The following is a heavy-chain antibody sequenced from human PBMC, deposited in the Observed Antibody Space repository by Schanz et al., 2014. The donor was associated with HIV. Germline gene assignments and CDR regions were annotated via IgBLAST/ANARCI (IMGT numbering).Heavy chain of an antibody. CDR2: INSDGSST. J-gene: IGHJ6*02. D-gene: IGHD3-3*01. Sequence: EVQLVESGGGLVQPGGSLRLSCAASGSTFSSYWMHWVRQAPGKGLVWVSRINSDGSSTNYADSVKGRFMISRDNSNNTLYLQMNSLRAEDTAVYYCARDKSGITSFGVVNGYYYSMDLWGLGTTVTVSS. CDR3: ARDKSGITSFGVVNGYYYSMDL. V-gene: IGHV3-74*01. CDR1: GSTFSSYW.